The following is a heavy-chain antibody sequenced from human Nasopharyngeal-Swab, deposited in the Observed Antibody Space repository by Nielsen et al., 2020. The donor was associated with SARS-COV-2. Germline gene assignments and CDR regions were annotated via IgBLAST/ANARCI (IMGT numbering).Heavy chain of an antibody. CDR3: ARAYQH. J-gene: IGHJ1*01. V-gene: IGHV3-53*01. CDR2: IYSGGST. Sequence: VRQAPGKGLEWVSVIYSGGSTYYADSVKGRFIISRDNSKNTLYLQMNSLRAEDTAVYYCARAYQHWGQGTLVTVSS.